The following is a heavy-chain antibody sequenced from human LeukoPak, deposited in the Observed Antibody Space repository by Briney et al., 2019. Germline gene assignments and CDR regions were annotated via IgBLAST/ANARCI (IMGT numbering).Heavy chain of an antibody. CDR1: GYTFTSYA. J-gene: IGHJ5*02. Sequence: GASVKVSCKASGYTFTSYAMHWVRQAPGQRLEWMGWINAGNGNTKYSQEFQGRVTITRDTSASTAYMELSSLRSEDTAVYYCARLHYVWGSYRSWGQGTLVTVSS. D-gene: IGHD3-16*02. CDR2: INAGNGNT. CDR3: ARLHYVWGSYRS. V-gene: IGHV1-3*01.